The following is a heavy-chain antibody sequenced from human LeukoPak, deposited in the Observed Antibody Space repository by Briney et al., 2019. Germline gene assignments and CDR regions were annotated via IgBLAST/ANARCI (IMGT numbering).Heavy chain of an antibody. CDR2: IYYSGST. Sequence: PSETLSLTCTVSGGSISSYYWSWIRQPPGKGLEWIGYIYYSGSTNYNPSLKSRVTISVDTSKNQFSLKLSSVTAADTAVYYCARRRVGPLSRWFDPWGQGTLVTVSS. J-gene: IGHJ5*02. CDR3: ARRRVGPLSRWFDP. V-gene: IGHV4-59*12. CDR1: GGSISSYY. D-gene: IGHD2-2*01.